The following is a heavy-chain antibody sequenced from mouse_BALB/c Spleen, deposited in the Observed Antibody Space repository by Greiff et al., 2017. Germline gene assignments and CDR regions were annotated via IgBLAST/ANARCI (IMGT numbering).Heavy chain of an antibody. Sequence: QVQLKQSGAELVRPGTSVKVSCKASGYAFTNYLIEWVKQRPGQGLEWIGVINPGSGGTNYNEKFKGKATLTADKSSSTAYMQLSSLTSDDSAVYFCARGGYGYDEEFAYWGQGTTLTVSS. V-gene: IGHV1-54*01. CDR1: GYAFTNYL. CDR3: ARGGYGYDEEFAY. CDR2: INPGSGGT. J-gene: IGHJ2*01. D-gene: IGHD2-2*01.